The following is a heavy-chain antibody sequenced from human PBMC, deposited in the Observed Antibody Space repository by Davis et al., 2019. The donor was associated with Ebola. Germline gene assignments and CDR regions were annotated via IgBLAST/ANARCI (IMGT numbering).Heavy chain of an antibody. J-gene: IGHJ4*02. Sequence: GESLKISCAASGFTFTDYYMGWLRQAPGKGLEWVAMISYDGGNKYYADSVKGRFTISRDNAKNSLYLQMNSLRDEDTAVYYCATHDDYWGQGTLVTVSS. V-gene: IGHV3-30*03. CDR3: ATHDDY. CDR1: GFTFTDYY. CDR2: ISYDGGNK.